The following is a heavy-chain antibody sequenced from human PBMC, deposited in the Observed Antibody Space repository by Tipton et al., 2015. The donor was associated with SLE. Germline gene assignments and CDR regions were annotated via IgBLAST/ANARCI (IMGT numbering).Heavy chain of an antibody. D-gene: IGHD5-12*01. CDR2: ISGNGGRT. Sequence: SLRLSCAASGFTVSSNYMSWVRQAPGKGLEWVSGISGNGGRTDYADSVKGRFTISRDNSKNTLYLQMNSLRAEDTAVYYCARLGADIGYWGQGTLVTVSS. V-gene: IGHV3-23*01. CDR1: GFTVSSNY. CDR3: ARLGADIGY. J-gene: IGHJ4*02.